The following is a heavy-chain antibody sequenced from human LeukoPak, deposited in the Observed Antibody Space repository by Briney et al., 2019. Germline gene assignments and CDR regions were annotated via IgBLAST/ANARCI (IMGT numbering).Heavy chain of an antibody. Sequence: GASVKVSCKASGYTFTSYAMHWVRQAPGQRLEWMGWINAGNGNTKYSQEFQGRVTITRDTSASTAYMELSSLRSEDMAVYYCARGPIAVAGTPTEYYFDYWGQGTLVTVSS. J-gene: IGHJ4*02. CDR3: ARGPIAVAGTPTEYYFDY. CDR1: GYTFTSYA. V-gene: IGHV1-3*03. D-gene: IGHD6-19*01. CDR2: INAGNGNT.